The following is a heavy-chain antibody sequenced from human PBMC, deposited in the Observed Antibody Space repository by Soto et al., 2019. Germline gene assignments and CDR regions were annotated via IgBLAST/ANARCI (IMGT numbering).Heavy chain of an antibody. Sequence: EVQLLETGGGLVQPGGSLRLSCAASGFTFSRYAMSWVRQAPGKGLEWVSSISDSGGSSYYGHSVKGQFTIPRDNSKNTLDLPMNNLRAEDTAVYFCVRAADDYGFWSGYLYWGQGTLVSVSS. CDR2: ISDSGGSS. V-gene: IGHV3-23*02. CDR3: VRAADDYGFWSGYLY. D-gene: IGHD3-3*01. CDR1: GFTFSRYA. J-gene: IGHJ4*02.